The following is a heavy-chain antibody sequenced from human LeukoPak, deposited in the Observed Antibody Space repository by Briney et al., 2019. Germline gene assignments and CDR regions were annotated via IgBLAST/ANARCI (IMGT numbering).Heavy chain of an antibody. CDR1: GFTFSTLW. D-gene: IGHD2-2*01. CDR3: VRDQGYCTSASCRGDAFDV. J-gene: IGHJ3*01. V-gene: IGHV3-7*01. Sequence: GGSLRLSCAASGFTFSTLWMSWVRQAPGKGLEWVAKIKEDGSEKYYVDSVKGRFTISRDNDKNSLSLQMHSLRDEDKAVYYCVRDQGYCTSASCRGDAFDVWGQGSMVSVSS. CDR2: IKEDGSEK.